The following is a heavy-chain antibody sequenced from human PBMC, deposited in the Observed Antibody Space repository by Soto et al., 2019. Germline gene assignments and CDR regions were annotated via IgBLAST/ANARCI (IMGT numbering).Heavy chain of an antibody. CDR2: ISGSGGST. CDR3: PKCAVLELRFWELNAFDI. J-gene: IGHJ3*02. D-gene: IGHD3-3*01. Sequence: EVQLLESGGGLVQPGGSLRLSCAASGFTFSSYAMSWVRQAPGKGLEWVSAISGSGGSTYYADSVKGRFTISRDNSKTTLYLQMNSGRAENTAVYYCPKCAVLELRFWELNAFDIWGQGTMVTVSS. CDR1: GFTFSSYA. V-gene: IGHV3-23*01.